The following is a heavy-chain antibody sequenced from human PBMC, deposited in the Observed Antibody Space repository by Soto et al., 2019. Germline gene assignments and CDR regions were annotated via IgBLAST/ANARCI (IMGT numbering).Heavy chain of an antibody. J-gene: IGHJ4*02. D-gene: IGHD2-15*01. V-gene: IGHV4-31*03. Sequence: SETLSLTCTVSGGSISSGGYYWSWIRQHPGKGLEWIGYIYYSGSTYYNPSLKSRVTISVDTSKNQFSLKLSSVTAADTAVYYCARLRCSGGSCYSGLFDYWGQGTLVTVSS. CDR3: ARLRCSGGSCYSGLFDY. CDR2: IYYSGST. CDR1: GGSISSGGYY.